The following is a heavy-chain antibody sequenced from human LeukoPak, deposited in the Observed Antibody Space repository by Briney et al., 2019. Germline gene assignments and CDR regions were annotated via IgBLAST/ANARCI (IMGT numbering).Heavy chain of an antibody. J-gene: IGHJ5*02. Sequence: ESGPTLVNPPQTLTLTCTFSGFSLSTSGMCVSWIGQPPEKALEWLALIDWDDDKYYNTSRKTRLTISKDTSKNQVVLTMTNMDPVDTATYYCARMKSFGGHWFDPWGQGTLVTVSS. CDR3: ARMKSFGGHWFDP. CDR2: IDWDDDK. V-gene: IGHV2-70*01. D-gene: IGHD3-10*01. CDR1: GFSLSTSGMC.